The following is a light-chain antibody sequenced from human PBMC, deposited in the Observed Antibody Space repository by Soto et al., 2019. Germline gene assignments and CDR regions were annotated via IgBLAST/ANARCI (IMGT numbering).Light chain of an antibody. J-gene: IGLJ1*01. Sequence: QSALTQPASVSGSPGQSITISCTGTTSDIGSNNLVSWYQQHPGKVPKIIIYEASKRPSGAPYRFSGSKSGNTASLTSSGLQAEDEADYYCCSYAGSSTWVFGTGTKLTVL. CDR3: CSYAGSSTWV. CDR1: TSDIGSNNL. CDR2: EAS. V-gene: IGLV2-23*01.